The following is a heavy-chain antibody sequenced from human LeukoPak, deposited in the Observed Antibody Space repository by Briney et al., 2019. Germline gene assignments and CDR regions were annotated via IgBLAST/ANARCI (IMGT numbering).Heavy chain of an antibody. CDR2: ISSNGGST. Sequence: PGGSLRLSCAASGFTFRSYGMHWVRQAPGKGLEYVAAISSNGGSTDYANSVKGRFTISRDNSKNTLYLQMGCLRAEDMAVYYCARISSSYDYDYWGQGTLVTVSS. D-gene: IGHD6-6*01. CDR1: GFTFRSYG. V-gene: IGHV3-64*01. J-gene: IGHJ4*02. CDR3: ARISSSYDYDY.